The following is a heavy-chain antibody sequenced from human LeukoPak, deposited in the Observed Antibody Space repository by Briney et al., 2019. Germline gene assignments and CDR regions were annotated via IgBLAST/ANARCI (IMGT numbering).Heavy chain of an antibody. D-gene: IGHD7-27*01. J-gene: IGHJ6*02. CDR2: ISGDGGDT. CDR1: GFSFRDYA. V-gene: IGHV3-43*02. Sequence: PGWSLTLSCAASGFSFRDYAMHWLRQPAGKGLEWVSLISGDGGDTDYADSVKGRFTISRDNSENSLYLHMNSLTTEDTALYYCAKDIFTGEQKVYYSYYGVDVWGPGTTVTVSS. CDR3: AKDIFTGEQKVYYSYYGVDV.